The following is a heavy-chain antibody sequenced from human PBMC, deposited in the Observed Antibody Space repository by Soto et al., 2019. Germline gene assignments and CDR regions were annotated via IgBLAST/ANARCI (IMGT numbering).Heavy chain of an antibody. CDR2: IYYTGTT. Sequence: PSETLSLTCTVSGGSIRSYYWSWIRQPPGKGLEWIGYIYYTGTTNYNPSLKSRATISVDTSKNQVSLKLNSVTAADTAMYYCARAIDFDYWGQGTLVTVSS. CDR1: GGSIRSYY. V-gene: IGHV4-59*01. J-gene: IGHJ4*02. CDR3: ARAIDFDY.